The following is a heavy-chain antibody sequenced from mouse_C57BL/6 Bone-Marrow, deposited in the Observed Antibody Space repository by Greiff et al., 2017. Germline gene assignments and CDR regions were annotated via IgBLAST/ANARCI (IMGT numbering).Heavy chain of an antibody. V-gene: IGHV1-26*01. CDR3: ARISGHYFDY. Sequence: EVQLQQSGPELVKPGASVKISCKASGYTFTDSYMNWVKQSHGKSLEWIGDINPNNGGTSYNQKFKGKATLTVAKSSSTAYMELRSLTSEDSAVYYCARISGHYFDYWGQGTTLTVSS. CDR1: GYTFTDSY. D-gene: IGHD1-3*01. J-gene: IGHJ2*01. CDR2: INPNNGGT.